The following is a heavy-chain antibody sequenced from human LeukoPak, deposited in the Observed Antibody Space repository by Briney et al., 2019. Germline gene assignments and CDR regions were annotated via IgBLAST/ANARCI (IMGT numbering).Heavy chain of an antibody. Sequence: SETLSLTCTVSGDSISSYYWSWIRQPPGKGLEWIGYIYYSGSTNYNPSLKSRVTISVDTSKNQFSLKLSSVTAADTAVYYCARVPTRVSGWYHFDYWGQGTLVTVSS. D-gene: IGHD6-19*01. CDR3: ARVPTRVSGWYHFDY. J-gene: IGHJ4*02. CDR2: IYYSGST. V-gene: IGHV4-59*01. CDR1: GDSISSYY.